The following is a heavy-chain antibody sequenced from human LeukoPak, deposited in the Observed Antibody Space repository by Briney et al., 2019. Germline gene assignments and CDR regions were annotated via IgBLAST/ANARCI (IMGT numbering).Heavy chain of an antibody. CDR3: AIPPLSGTGSSRPLAGMDV. CDR2: ISSSGSTI. V-gene: IGHV3-11*04. J-gene: IGHJ6*02. CDR1: GFTFSDYY. D-gene: IGHD3-10*01. Sequence: GGSLRLSCAASGFTFSDYYMSWIRQAPGKGLEWVSYISSSGSTIYYADSVKGRFTISRDNAKNSLYLQMNSLRAEDTAVYYCAIPPLSGTGSSRPLAGMDVWGQGTTVTVSS.